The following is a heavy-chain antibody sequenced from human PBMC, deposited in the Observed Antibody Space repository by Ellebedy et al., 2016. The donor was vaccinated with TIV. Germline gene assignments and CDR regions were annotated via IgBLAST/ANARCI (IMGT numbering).Heavy chain of an antibody. V-gene: IGHV3-23*01. Sequence: PGGSLRLSCAASGFTFNSYAMSWVRQAPGKGLEWVSSIINTGGTTYYADSVKGRFTISRDNSRNTLYLQMNSLRAGDSAIYYCAKGRSGTYIHHAFDCWGQGTLVTVSS. J-gene: IGHJ4*02. D-gene: IGHD1-14*01. CDR1: GFTFNSYA. CDR3: AKGRSGTYIHHAFDC. CDR2: IINTGGTT.